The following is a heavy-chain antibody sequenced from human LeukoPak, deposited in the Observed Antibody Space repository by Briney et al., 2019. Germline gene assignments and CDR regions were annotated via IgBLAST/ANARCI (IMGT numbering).Heavy chain of an antibody. J-gene: IGHJ4*02. CDR1: VGSVSSGSYS. CDR2: IYYSVST. V-gene: IGHV4-61*01. D-gene: IGHD1-26*01. Sequence: SDTLSLTCTVSVGSVSSGSYSCSWIRQPPGEGLERIGYIYYSVSTSYNPSPKNQANISLDTPTNQSSLQLRSLSPADTTVYYCARDGRGSYYHADYWGQGTLVTVSS. CDR3: ARDGRGSYYHADY.